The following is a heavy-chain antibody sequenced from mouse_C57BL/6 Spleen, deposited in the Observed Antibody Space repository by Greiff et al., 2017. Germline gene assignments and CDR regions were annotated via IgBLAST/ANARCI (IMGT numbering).Heavy chain of an antibody. CDR3: ARDSDYGSSLFDY. J-gene: IGHJ2*01. Sequence: EVQLVESEGGLVQPGSSMKLSCTASGFTFSDYYMAWVRQVPEKGLEWVANINYDGSSTYYLDSLKSRFIISRDNAKNILYLQMSSLKSEDTATYYCARDSDYGSSLFDYWGQGTTLTVSS. CDR2: INYDGSST. D-gene: IGHD1-1*01. CDR1: GFTFSDYY. V-gene: IGHV5-16*01.